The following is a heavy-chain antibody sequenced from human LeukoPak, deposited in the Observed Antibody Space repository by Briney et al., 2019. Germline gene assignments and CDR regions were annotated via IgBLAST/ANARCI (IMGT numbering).Heavy chain of an antibody. Sequence: GGSLRLSCAASGFTFSSYAMHWVRQAPGKGLEYVSAISSNGGSTYYANSVKGRFTISRDNSKNTLYLQMGSLRAEDMAVYYCARGVYGSGSYSDYWGQGTLVTVSS. D-gene: IGHD3-10*01. CDR1: GFTFSSYA. CDR2: ISSNGGST. J-gene: IGHJ4*02. CDR3: ARGVYGSGSYSDY. V-gene: IGHV3-64*01.